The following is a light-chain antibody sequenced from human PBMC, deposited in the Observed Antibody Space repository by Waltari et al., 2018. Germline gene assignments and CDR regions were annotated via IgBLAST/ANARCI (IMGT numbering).Light chain of an antibody. V-gene: IGLV2-14*03. J-gene: IGLJ2*01. CDR3: SSYTSGNTVI. Sequence: QSAPTQPSPVSRSPGQSITLPCLGTSRDVGGYHYFPWYPQHPGKAPKGMIYDVSNRPSVVSNRFSGSKSGNTASLTISGRQAEDDADYYCSSYTSGNTVIFGGGTKLTVL. CDR1: SRDVGGYHY. CDR2: DVS.